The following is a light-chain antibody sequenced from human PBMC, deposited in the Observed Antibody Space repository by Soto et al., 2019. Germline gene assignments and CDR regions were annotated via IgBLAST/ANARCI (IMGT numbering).Light chain of an antibody. CDR1: QSVSSSY. Sequence: EIVLTQSPGTLSLCPGERATLSCRASQSVSSSYLAWYQQKPGQAPRLLIYGASSRATGIPDRFSGSGSGTDFTLTISRLEPEDFALYYCQQFGSSPLFTFGPGTQVDVK. CDR3: QQFGSSPLFT. J-gene: IGKJ3*01. V-gene: IGKV3-20*01. CDR2: GAS.